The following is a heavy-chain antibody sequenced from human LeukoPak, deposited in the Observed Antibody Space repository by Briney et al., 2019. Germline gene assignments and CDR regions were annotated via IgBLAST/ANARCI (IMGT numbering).Heavy chain of an antibody. Sequence: ASVKVSCKASGYTFTSYGISWVRQAPGQGLEWMEWISAYNGNTNYAQKLQGRVTMTTDTSTSTAYMELRSLRSDDTAVYYCARGATHLAYYYYYMDVWGKGTTVTVSS. CDR1: GYTFTSYG. CDR2: ISAYNGNT. V-gene: IGHV1-18*01. CDR3: ARGATHLAYYYYYMDV. J-gene: IGHJ6*03. D-gene: IGHD1-26*01.